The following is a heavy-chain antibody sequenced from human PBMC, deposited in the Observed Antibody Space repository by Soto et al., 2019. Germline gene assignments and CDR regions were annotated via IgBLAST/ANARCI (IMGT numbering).Heavy chain of an antibody. Sequence: QVQLVQSGAEVKKPGSSVKVSCKASGDTFSSYAISWVRQAPGQGLEWMGGIIPIFGTANYAQKFQGRVTITADESTSTAYMELSSLRSEDTAVYYCARDLEGIAAAGPFDYWGQGTLVTVSS. CDR2: IIPIFGTA. J-gene: IGHJ4*02. CDR1: GDTFSSYA. V-gene: IGHV1-69*01. CDR3: ARDLEGIAAAGPFDY. D-gene: IGHD6-13*01.